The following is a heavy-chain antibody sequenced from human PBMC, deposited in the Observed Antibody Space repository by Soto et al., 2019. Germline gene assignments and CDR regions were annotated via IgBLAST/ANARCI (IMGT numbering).Heavy chain of an antibody. CDR2: ISYDGSNK. D-gene: IGHD1-26*01. Sequence: QVQLVESGGGVVQPGRSLRLSCAASGFTFSSYGMHWVRQAPGKGLEWVAVISYDGSNKYYADSVKGRFTISRDNSKNSLYLQMNSLRAEDTAVYYCGGVGATDWDYWGQGTLVTVSS. J-gene: IGHJ4*02. V-gene: IGHV3-30*03. CDR3: GGVGATDWDY. CDR1: GFTFSSYG.